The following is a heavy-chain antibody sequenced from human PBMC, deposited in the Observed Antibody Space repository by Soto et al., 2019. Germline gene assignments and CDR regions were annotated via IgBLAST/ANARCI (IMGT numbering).Heavy chain of an antibody. CDR1: DVMFSTAW. V-gene: IGHV3-15*07. CDR3: TKDSYINMPIVLFDY. J-gene: IGHJ4*01. Sequence: GGSMSLSCAAADVMFSTAWRNWVRPAPGKGLEWVGRIKSKADGGTTDFAAPVKGRFAISRDDSKNMMYMEMSSLRTEDTAVYYCTKDSYINMPIVLFDYWGHGTLVTGSS. D-gene: IGHD2-2*01. CDR2: IKSKADGGTT.